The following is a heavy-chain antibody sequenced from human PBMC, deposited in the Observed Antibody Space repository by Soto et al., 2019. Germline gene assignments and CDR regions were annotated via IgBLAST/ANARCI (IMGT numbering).Heavy chain of an antibody. Sequence: LRLSCAASGFTFSSYWMYWVRQAPGKGLVWVSRINSDGSSTSYADSVKGRFTISRDNAKNTLYLQMNSLRAEDTAVYYCAREYYYYYGMDVWGQGTTVTVSS. CDR2: INSDGSST. V-gene: IGHV3-74*01. J-gene: IGHJ6*02. CDR3: AREYYYYYGMDV. CDR1: GFTFSSYW.